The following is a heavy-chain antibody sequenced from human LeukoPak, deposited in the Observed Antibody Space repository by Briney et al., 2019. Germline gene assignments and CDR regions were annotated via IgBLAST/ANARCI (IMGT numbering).Heavy chain of an antibody. CDR2: ISSSGRTI. CDR1: GFTFSNYE. J-gene: IGHJ4*02. CDR3: ASSTAIGY. Sequence: GGSLRLSCAASGFTFSNYEMNWVRQAPGKGLEWVSYISSSGRTIYYAGSVKGRFTISRDNAKNSLYLQMNSLRTEDTAVYYCASSTAIGYWGQGTLVTVSS. V-gene: IGHV3-48*03.